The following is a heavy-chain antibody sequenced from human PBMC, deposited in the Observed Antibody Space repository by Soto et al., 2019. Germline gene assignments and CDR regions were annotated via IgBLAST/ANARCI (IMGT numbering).Heavy chain of an antibody. CDR3: AADGQGIYYYYGMDV. CDR1: GFTFTSSA. D-gene: IGHD2-15*01. CDR2: IVVGSGNT. J-gene: IGHJ6*02. V-gene: IGHV1-58*01. Sequence: ASVKVSCKASGFTFTSSAVQWVRQARGQRLEWIGWIVVGSGNTNYAQKFQERVTITRDMSTSTAYMELSSLRSEDTAVYYCAADGQGIYYYYGMDVWGQGTKVTVSS.